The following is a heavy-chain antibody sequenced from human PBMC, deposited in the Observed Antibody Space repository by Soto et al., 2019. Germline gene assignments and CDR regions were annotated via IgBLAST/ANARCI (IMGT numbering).Heavy chain of an antibody. CDR1: GVTFSSYE. CDR3: ARGYSGYDSRDY. Sequence: GGSLRLSCAASGVTFSSYEMNWVRQAPGKGLEWVSYISSSGSTIYYADSVKGRFTISRDNANNSLYLQMNSLRAEDTAVYYCARGYSGYDSRDYWGQGTLVTVSS. CDR2: ISSSGSTI. D-gene: IGHD5-12*01. V-gene: IGHV3-48*03. J-gene: IGHJ4*02.